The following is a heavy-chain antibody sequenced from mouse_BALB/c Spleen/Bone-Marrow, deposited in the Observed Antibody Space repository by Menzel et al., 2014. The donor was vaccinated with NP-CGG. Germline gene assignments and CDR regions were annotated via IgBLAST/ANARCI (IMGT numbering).Heavy chain of an antibody. CDR3: AREGRGYYGSIGAAIDY. Sequence: QVHVKQSGPGLVAPSQSLSISCTVSGFSLTSYGVHWVRQPPGQGLEWLGAIWAGGSTNYNSALMSRLRINKDNSKSQIFLKKNRLQTDDTATYYCAREGRGYYGSIGAAIDYWGQGTPVTVSS. CDR2: IWAGGST. J-gene: IGHJ4*01. V-gene: IGHV2-9*02. CDR1: GFSLTSYG. D-gene: IGHD1-1*01.